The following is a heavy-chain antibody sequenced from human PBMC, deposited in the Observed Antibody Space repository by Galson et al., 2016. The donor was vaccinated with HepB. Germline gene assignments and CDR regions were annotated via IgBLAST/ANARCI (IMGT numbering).Heavy chain of an antibody. CDR1: GGSFSAYF. V-gene: IGHV4-34*01. CDR2: IDYSGNT. Sequence: SETLSLTCAVNGGSFSAYFWTWIRQPPGKGLEWIGEIDYSGNTKYNPSLKGRFTMSVDTSKTQFSLKLSSVTAADTAVYYCARHSPTVGLDFWGQGTLVTVSS. D-gene: IGHD1-26*01. J-gene: IGHJ4*02. CDR3: ARHSPTVGLDF.